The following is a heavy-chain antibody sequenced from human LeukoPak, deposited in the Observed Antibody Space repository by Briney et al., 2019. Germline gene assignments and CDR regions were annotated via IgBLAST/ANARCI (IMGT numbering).Heavy chain of an antibody. J-gene: IGHJ4*02. CDR1: GGSISSSSYY. Sequence: PSETLSLTCTVSGGSISSSSYYWGWIRQPPGKGLEWIGSIYYSGSTYYNPSLKSRVTISVDTSKNQFSLKLSSVTAADTAVYYCASQALYYYDSSGYYRAYSTDYWGRGTLVTVSS. CDR3: ASQALYYYDSSGYYRAYSTDY. D-gene: IGHD3-22*01. CDR2: IYYSGST. V-gene: IGHV4-39*07.